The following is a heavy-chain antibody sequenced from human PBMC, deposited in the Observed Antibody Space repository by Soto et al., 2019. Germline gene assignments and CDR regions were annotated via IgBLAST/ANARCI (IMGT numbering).Heavy chain of an antibody. J-gene: IGHJ3*02. CDR1: GFTFSSYA. V-gene: IGHV3-30-3*01. CDR2: ISYDGSNK. D-gene: IGHD3-22*01. Sequence: VQLVESGGGVVQPGRSLRLSCAASGFTFSSYAMHWVRQAPGKGLEWVAVISYDGSNKYYADSMKGRFTISRDNSKNTLYLQMNSLRAEDTAVYYCARDSNYYDSSGYWAGDAFDIWGQGTMVTVSS. CDR3: ARDSNYYDSSGYWAGDAFDI.